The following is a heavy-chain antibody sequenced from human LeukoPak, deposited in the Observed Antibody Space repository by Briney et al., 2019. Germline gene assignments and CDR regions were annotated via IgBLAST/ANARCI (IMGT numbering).Heavy chain of an antibody. CDR1: GFILSGYS. V-gene: IGHV3-21*01. D-gene: IGHD6-13*01. CDR2: ISSSSSYI. J-gene: IGHJ3*02. CDR3: ARIYQELVRGGDDAFDI. Sequence: GGSLRLSCAASGFILSGYSMNWVRQAPGKGLEWVSSISSSSSYIYYADSVKGRFTISRDNAKNSLYLQMNSLRAEDTAVYYCARIYQELVRGGDDAFDIWGQGTMVTVSS.